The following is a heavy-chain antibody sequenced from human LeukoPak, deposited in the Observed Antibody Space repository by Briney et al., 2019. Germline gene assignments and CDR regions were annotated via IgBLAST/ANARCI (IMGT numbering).Heavy chain of an antibody. CDR2: TYYRSKWYN. J-gene: IGHJ4*02. CDR1: GDNVSNNSVT. Sequence: SQTLSLTCALSGDNVSNNSVTWNWIRQSPSRGLVWLGRTYYRSKWYNDYAESVKSRMTIIPDTSKNQVSLQLNSVTPADTALYYCAGDRGVGAAVFFDYWGLGTLVSVSS. CDR3: AGDRGVGAAVFFDY. V-gene: IGHV6-1*01. D-gene: IGHD6-13*01.